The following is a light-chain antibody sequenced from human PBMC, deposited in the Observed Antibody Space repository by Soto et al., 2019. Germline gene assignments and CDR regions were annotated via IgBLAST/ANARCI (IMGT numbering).Light chain of an antibody. V-gene: IGKV3-15*01. Sequence: EIVMTQSPATLSVSPGERATLSCRASQSINNNLAWYQQKPGQAPRLLIYGASTRATGIPASFSGSGSGTEFTLTISSLPSEDFAVYYCQQYNNWPRTFGPGTKVEI. CDR2: GAS. CDR3: QQYNNWPRT. CDR1: QSINNN. J-gene: IGKJ1*01.